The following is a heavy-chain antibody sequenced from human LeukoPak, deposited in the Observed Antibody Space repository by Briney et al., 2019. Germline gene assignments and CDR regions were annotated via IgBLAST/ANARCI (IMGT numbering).Heavy chain of an antibody. D-gene: IGHD6-6*01. CDR3: ARDRGAARGYYYYMDV. CDR1: GYTFTSYG. V-gene: IGHV1-18*01. CDR2: ISAYNGNT. Sequence: ASVKVSCKASGYTFTSYGISWVRQAPGQGLEWMGWISAYNGNTNYAQKFQGRVTITTDESTSTAYMELSSLRSEDTAVYYCARDRGAARGYYYYMDVWGKGTTVTVSS. J-gene: IGHJ6*03.